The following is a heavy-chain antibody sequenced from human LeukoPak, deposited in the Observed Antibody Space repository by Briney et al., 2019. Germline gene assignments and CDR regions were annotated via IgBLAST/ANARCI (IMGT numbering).Heavy chain of an antibody. Sequence: SVNVSFKASEGTFSNYAVSWVRQAPGQAFEGLGGTIPMFGSAKYAQKFQGRLTITTDDSMTTVYMELISLRSDDTAVYYCARRQALRGRRRAFDPWGQGTLVTVSS. V-gene: IGHV1-69*05. D-gene: IGHD6-25*01. J-gene: IGHJ5*02. CDR2: TIPMFGSA. CDR3: ARRQALRGRRRAFDP. CDR1: EGTFSNYA.